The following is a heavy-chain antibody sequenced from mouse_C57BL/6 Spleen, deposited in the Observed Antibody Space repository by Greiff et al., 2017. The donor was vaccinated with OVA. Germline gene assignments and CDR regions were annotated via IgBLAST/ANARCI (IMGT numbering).Heavy chain of an antibody. J-gene: IGHJ2*01. CDR1: GFTFSDYG. CDR3: ARDLGYYGSPFDY. D-gene: IGHD1-1*01. V-gene: IGHV5-17*01. Sequence: EVKVEESGGGLVKPGGSLKLSCAASGFTFSDYGMHWVRQAPEKGLEWVAYISSGSSTIYYADTVKGRFTISRDNAKNTLFLQMTSLRSEDTAMYYCARDLGYYGSPFDYWGQGTTLTVSS. CDR2: ISSGSSTI.